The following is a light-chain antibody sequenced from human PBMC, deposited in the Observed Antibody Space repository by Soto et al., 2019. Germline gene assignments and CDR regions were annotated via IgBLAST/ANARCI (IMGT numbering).Light chain of an antibody. CDR2: GNI. J-gene: IGLJ1*01. CDR1: SSNIGAGYD. CDR3: QSYDSSLSGLYV. V-gene: IGLV1-40*01. Sequence: QAVVTQPPSVSGAPGQRVTISCTGSSSNIGAGYDVHWYQQLPGTAPKLLIYGNINRPSGVPDRFSGSKSGTSASLAITGLQAEDEADDYCQSYDSSLSGLYVFGTGTKLTVL.